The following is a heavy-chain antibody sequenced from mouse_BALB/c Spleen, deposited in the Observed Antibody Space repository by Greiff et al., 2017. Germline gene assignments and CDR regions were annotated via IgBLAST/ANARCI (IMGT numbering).Heavy chain of an antibody. CDR2: ISSGGST. J-gene: IGHJ3*01. D-gene: IGHD1-1*01. V-gene: IGHV5-6-5*01. CDR3: ASPYYYGSSYGEGFAY. Sequence: EVKLVESGGGLVKPGGSLKLSCAASGFTFSSYAMSWVRQTPEKRLEWVASISSGGSTYYPDSVKGRFTISRDNARNILYLQMSSLRSEDTAMYYCASPYYYGSSYGEGFAYWGQGTLVTVSA. CDR1: GFTFSSYA.